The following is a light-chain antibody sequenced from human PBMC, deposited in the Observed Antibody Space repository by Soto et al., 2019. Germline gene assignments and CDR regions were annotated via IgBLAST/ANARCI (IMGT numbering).Light chain of an antibody. CDR2: EVS. V-gene: IGLV2-14*01. CDR1: SSDVGGYNY. J-gene: IGLJ1*01. CDR3: TSYTSSITYV. Sequence: QSVLTQPASVSGSPGQSITISCTGTSSDVGGYNYVSWYQQHPGKAPKLMIYEVSNRPSGVSNRFSGSKSGNTASLTISGLQAEDEADYYCTSYTSSITYVFGTGTKVIVL.